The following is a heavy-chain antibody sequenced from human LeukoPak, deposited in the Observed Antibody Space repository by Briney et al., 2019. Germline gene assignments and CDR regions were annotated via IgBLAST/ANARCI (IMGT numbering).Heavy chain of an antibody. CDR1: GCTFSSYA. CDR2: IIPIFGTA. D-gene: IGHD3-3*01. V-gene: IGHV1-69*13. CDR3: ASSYEGDYYYGMDV. Sequence: SVKVSCKASGCTFSSYAISWVRQAPGQGLEWMGGIIPIFGTANYAQKFQGRVTITADESTSTAYMELSSLRSEDTAVYYCASSYEGDYYYGMDVWGQGTTVTVSS. J-gene: IGHJ6*02.